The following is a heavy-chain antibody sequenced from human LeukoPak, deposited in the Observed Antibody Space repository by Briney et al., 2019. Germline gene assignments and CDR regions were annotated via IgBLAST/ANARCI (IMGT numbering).Heavy chain of an antibody. J-gene: IGHJ3*02. Sequence: GGSLRLSCAASRFTFSSYSMNWVRQAPGQGLEWVSSISSSSSYIYYADSVRGRFTISRDNAKNSLYLQMNSLRAEDTAVYYCARDLSGARDAFDIWGQGTMVTVSS. CDR2: ISSSSSYI. D-gene: IGHD1-26*01. CDR3: ARDLSGARDAFDI. CDR1: RFTFSSYS. V-gene: IGHV3-21*01.